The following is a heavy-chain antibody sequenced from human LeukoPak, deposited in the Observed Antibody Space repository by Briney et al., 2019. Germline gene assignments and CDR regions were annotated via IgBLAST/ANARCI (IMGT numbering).Heavy chain of an antibody. D-gene: IGHD3-10*01. CDR1: GFTFSSYG. CDR3: ARVGARGGNAFDI. Sequence: GGSLRLSCAASGFTFSSYGMSWVRQAPGKGLEWVSSISSSSYIYYADSVKGRFTISRDNAKNSLYLQMNSLRAEDTAVYYCARVGARGGNAFDIWGQGTMVTVSS. J-gene: IGHJ3*02. CDR2: ISSSSYI. V-gene: IGHV3-21*01.